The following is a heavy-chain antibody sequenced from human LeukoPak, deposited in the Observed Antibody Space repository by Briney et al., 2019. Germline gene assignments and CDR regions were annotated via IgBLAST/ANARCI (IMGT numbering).Heavy chain of an antibody. V-gene: IGHV3-30-3*01. CDR3: ARDLLPDCSGGSCLRGFFYYYYGMDV. D-gene: IGHD2-15*01. J-gene: IGHJ6*02. Sequence: GGSLRLSCAASGFTFSSYAMHWVRQAPGKGLEWVAVISYDGSNKYYADSVKGRFTISRDNSKNTLYLQMNSLRAEDTAVYYCARDLLPDCSGGSCLRGFFYYYYGMDVWGQGTTVTVSS. CDR2: ISYDGSNK. CDR1: GFTFSSYA.